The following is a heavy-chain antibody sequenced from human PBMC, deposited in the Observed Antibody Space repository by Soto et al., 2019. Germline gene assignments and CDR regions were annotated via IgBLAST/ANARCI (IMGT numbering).Heavy chain of an antibody. Sequence: LSLTCTVSGGSISSYYWSWIRQPAGKGLEWIGRIYTSGSTNYNPSLKSRVTMSVDTSKNQFSLKLSSVTAADTAVYYCARAGPTVTLYYYYYGMDVWGQGTTLTVSS. CDR2: IYTSGST. J-gene: IGHJ6*02. CDR1: GGSISSYY. CDR3: ARAGPTVTLYYYYYGMDV. D-gene: IGHD4-17*01. V-gene: IGHV4-4*07.